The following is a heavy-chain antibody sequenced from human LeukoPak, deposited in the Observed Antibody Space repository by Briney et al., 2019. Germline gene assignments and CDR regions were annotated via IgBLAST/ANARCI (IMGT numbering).Heavy chain of an antibody. D-gene: IGHD3-10*01. CDR1: GGSISSGGYY. CDR3: ARDTEGSGSYYRFFDY. J-gene: IGHJ4*02. Sequence: PSQTLSLTCTVPGGSISSGGYYWSWIRQHPGKGLEWIGYIYYSGSTYYNPSLKSRVTISVDTSKNQFSLKLSSVTAADTAVHYCARDTEGSGSYYRFFDYWGQGTLVTVSS. V-gene: IGHV4-31*03. CDR2: IYYSGST.